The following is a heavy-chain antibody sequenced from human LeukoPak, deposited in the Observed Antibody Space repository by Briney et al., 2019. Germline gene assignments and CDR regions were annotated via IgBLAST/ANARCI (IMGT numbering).Heavy chain of an antibody. J-gene: IGHJ4*02. CDR2: ISGSGGST. Sequence: GGSLRLSCAASGFTFSSYAMSWVRRAPGKGLEWVSAISGSGGSTYYADSVKGRFTISRDNSKNTLYLQMNSLRAEDTAVYYCAKDTVVVAAKGLDYWGQGTLVTVSS. CDR1: GFTFSSYA. D-gene: IGHD2-15*01. V-gene: IGHV3-23*01. CDR3: AKDTVVVAAKGLDY.